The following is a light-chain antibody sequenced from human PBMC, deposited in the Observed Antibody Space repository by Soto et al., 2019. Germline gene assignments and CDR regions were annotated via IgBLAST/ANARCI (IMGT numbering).Light chain of an antibody. CDR3: SSYTSSSTLYV. V-gene: IGLV2-14*01. CDR1: SSDVGGYNY. Sequence: QSALTQPASVSASPGRSITISCTGTSSDVGGYNYVSWYQHHPGKAPKLMIFEVSNRPSGVSDRFSGSKSGNTASLTISGLQAEDEADYYCSSYTSSSTLYVFGTGTKVTVL. CDR2: EVS. J-gene: IGLJ1*01.